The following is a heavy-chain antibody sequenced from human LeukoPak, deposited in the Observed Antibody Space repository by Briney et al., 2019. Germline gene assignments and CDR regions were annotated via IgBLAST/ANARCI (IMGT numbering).Heavy chain of an antibody. Sequence: SETLSLTCTVSGGSISSYYWSWIRQPPGKGLEWIGYIYYSGSTNYNPSLESRVTISVDTSKNQFSLKLSSVTAADTAVYYCARQGGYSGYDSLDFDYWGQGTLVTVSS. V-gene: IGHV4-59*08. CDR2: IYYSGST. D-gene: IGHD5-12*01. CDR3: ARQGGYSGYDSLDFDY. J-gene: IGHJ4*02. CDR1: GGSISSYY.